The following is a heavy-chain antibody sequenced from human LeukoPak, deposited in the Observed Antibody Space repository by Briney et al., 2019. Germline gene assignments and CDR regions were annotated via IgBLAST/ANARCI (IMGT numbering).Heavy chain of an antibody. CDR2: IYYSGST. CDR3: ARLDYGDHFDY. CDR1: GGSIIGYY. V-gene: IGHV4-59*08. D-gene: IGHD4-17*01. J-gene: IGHJ4*02. Sequence: PSETLSLTCTVSGGSIIGYYWSWIRQPPGKGLEWIGHIYYSGSTNYNPSLKSRVTISVDTSKNQFSLKLSSVTAADTAVYYCARLDYGDHFDYWGQGTLVTVSS.